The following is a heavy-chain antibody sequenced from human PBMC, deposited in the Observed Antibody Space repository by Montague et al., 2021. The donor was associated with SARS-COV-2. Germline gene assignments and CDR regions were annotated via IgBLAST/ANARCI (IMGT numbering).Heavy chain of an antibody. V-gene: IGHV4-39*01. D-gene: IGHD6-19*01. Sequence: SETLSLTCTVSGGSISSSSYYWAWIRQPPGKGLEWIGSIYYRGSTYYNPSLKSRVIISVDTSKNLLSLKLSSVTAADTAVYYCATQEDPSGWIPGPFDFWGQGTLLTVSS. CDR3: ATQEDPSGWIPGPFDF. J-gene: IGHJ4*02. CDR2: IYYRGST. CDR1: GGSISSSSYY.